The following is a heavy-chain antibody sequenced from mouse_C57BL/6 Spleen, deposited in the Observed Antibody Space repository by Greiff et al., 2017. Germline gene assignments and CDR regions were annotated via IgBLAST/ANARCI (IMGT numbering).Heavy chain of an antibody. D-gene: IGHD1-1*01. CDR3: TSPYYGSSPYFDY. CDR1: GFTFSNYW. V-gene: IGHV6-3*01. Sequence: EVQLQESGGGLVQPGGSMKLSCVASGFTFSNYWMNWVRQSPEKGLEWVAQIRLKSDNYATHYAESVKGRFTISRDDSKSSVYLQMNNLRAEDTGIYYCTSPYYGSSPYFDYWGQGTTLTVSS. J-gene: IGHJ2*01. CDR2: IRLKSDNYAT.